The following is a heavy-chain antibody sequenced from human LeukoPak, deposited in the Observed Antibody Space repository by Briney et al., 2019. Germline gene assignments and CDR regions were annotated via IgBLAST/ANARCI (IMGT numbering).Heavy chain of an antibody. CDR1: GGSFSGYY. J-gene: IGHJ4*02. CDR3: ARTRGSYRRGSFDY. V-gene: IGHV4-34*01. Sequence: PSETLSLTCAVYGGSFSGYYWSWIRQPPGKGLEWIGEINHSGSTNYNPSLKSRVTISVDTSKSQFSLKLSSVTAADTAVYYCARTRGSYRRGSFDYWGQGTLVTVSS. CDR2: INHSGST. D-gene: IGHD3-16*02.